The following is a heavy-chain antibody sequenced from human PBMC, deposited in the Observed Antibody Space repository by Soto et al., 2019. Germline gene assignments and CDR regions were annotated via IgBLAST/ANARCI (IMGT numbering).Heavy chain of an antibody. Sequence: GESLKISCKGSGYSFTSYWIGWVRQMPGKGLEWMGIIYPGDSDTRYSPSFQGQVTISADKSISTAYLQWSSLKASDTAMYYCARHQGYYYDSSGSSAGDYWGQGTLVTVSS. CDR1: GYSFTSYW. V-gene: IGHV5-51*01. D-gene: IGHD3-22*01. CDR2: IYPGDSDT. J-gene: IGHJ4*02. CDR3: ARHQGYYYDSSGSSAGDY.